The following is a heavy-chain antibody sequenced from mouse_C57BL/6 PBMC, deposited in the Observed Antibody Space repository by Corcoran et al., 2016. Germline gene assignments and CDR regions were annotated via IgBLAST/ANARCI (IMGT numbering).Heavy chain of an antibody. CDR1: GYTFTDYY. J-gene: IGHJ2*01. CDR2: INPNNGGT. V-gene: IGHV1-26*01. CDR3: ARDDLYYFDY. Sequence: EVQLQQSGPELVKPGASVKLSCKASGYTFTDYYMNWVKQRHGKSHEWIGDINPNNGGTSYNQKFKGKATLTVDKSSSTAYMELRSLTSEDSAVYYCARDDLYYFDYGGQGTTLTVSS.